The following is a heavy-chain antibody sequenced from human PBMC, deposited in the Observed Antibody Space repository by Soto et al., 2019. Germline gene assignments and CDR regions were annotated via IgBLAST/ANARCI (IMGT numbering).Heavy chain of an antibody. CDR2: IYYSGST. V-gene: IGHV4-39*01. CDR1: GGSISSSSYY. J-gene: IGHJ5*02. Sequence: QLQLQESGPGLVKPSETLSLTCTVSGGSISSSSYYWGWIRQPPGKGLEWIGSIYYSGSTYYNPSLKSRVTISVDTSKNQFSLKLSSVTAADTAVYYCARQSAAGTFWFDPWGQGTLVTVSS. CDR3: ARQSAAGTFWFDP. D-gene: IGHD6-13*01.